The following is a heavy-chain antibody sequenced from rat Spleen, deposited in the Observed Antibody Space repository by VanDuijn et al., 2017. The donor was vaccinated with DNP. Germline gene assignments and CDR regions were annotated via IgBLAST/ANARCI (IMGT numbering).Heavy chain of an antibody. Sequence: EVQLVESGGGLVQSGRSLKLSCAASGFTFSDHNMAWVRQVPKKGLEWVASSSYDGSRVHYRDSVKGRFTISRDNAKNTLYLQMNSLRSEDTATYYCAARYSSSWFAYWGQGTLVTVSS. CDR2: SSYDGSRV. CDR1: GFTFSDHN. J-gene: IGHJ3*01. V-gene: IGHV5-7*01. D-gene: IGHD1-2*01. CDR3: AARYSSSWFAY.